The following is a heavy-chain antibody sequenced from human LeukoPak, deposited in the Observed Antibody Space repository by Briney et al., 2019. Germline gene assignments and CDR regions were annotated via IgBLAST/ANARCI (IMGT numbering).Heavy chain of an antibody. CDR3: ARAAGYCSGGSCYHFDY. J-gene: IGHJ4*02. CDR2: IIPIFGTA. CDR1: GGTFSSYA. D-gene: IGHD2-15*01. V-gene: IGHV1-69*06. Sequence: SVKVSCKASGGTFSSYAISWVRQAPGQGLEWIGRIIPIFGTANYAQKFQGRVTITADKSTSTAYMELSSLRSEDTAVYYCARAAGYCSGGSCYHFDYWGQGTLVTVSS.